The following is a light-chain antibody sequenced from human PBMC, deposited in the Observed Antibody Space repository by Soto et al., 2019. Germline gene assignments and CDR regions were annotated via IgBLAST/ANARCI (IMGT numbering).Light chain of an antibody. CDR2: KAS. CDR1: QTISNW. CDR3: QHYNNWPPLT. Sequence: DIQMTQSPSTLSASVGDRVTITCRASQTISNWLAWYQQKPGKAPKLLIYKASNLQSGVPSRFSGSGSGTEFTLTISSLQPDDFATYYCQHYNNWPPLTFGGGTKVDIK. V-gene: IGKV1-5*03. J-gene: IGKJ4*01.